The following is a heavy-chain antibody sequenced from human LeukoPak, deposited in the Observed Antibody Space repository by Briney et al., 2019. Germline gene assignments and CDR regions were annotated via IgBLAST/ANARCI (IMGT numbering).Heavy chain of an antibody. J-gene: IGHJ4*02. V-gene: IGHV1-69*10. Sequence: SVKVSCKASAGTFSTYAISLVRQAPGQGLEWMGGIIPILGTAKYPQRFQGKVTMTRDTATSTVYMELSSLRSEDTAVYYCARGTTMILYWGQGTLVTVSS. CDR2: IIPILGTA. CDR1: AGTFSTYA. D-gene: IGHD3-22*01. CDR3: ARGTTMILY.